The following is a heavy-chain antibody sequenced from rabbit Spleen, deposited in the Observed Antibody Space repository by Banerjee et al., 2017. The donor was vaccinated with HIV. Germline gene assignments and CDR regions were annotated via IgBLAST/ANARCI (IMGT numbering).Heavy chain of an antibody. V-gene: IGHV1S39*01. Sequence: QEQLVESGGGLVQPGGSLTLSCKASGFDFSRFGVSWVRQAPGKGLEWIGYIDPIFGGTYYASWVNGRFTISKTSSTTVTLQMTSLTAADTATYFCARDTSSSFSSYGMDLWGPGTLVTVS. CDR1: GFDFSRFG. D-gene: IGHD1-1*01. CDR3: ARDTSSSFSSYGMDL. J-gene: IGHJ6*01. CDR2: IDPIFGGT.